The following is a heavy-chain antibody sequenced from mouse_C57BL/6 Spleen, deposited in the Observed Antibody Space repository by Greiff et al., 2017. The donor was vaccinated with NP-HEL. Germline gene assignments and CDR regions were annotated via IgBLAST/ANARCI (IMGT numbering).Heavy chain of an antibody. D-gene: IGHD1-1*01. V-gene: IGHV1-72*01. CDR3: ARGGRGSSLYWYFDV. CDR1: GYTFNSYW. J-gene: IGHJ1*03. CDR2: IDPNSGGT. Sequence: QVQLQQPGAELVKPGASVKLSCKASGYTFNSYWMHWVKQRPGRGLEWIGRIDPNSGGTKYNEKFKSKATLTVDKPSSTAYMQLSSLTSEDSAVYYCARGGRGSSLYWYFDVWGTGTTVTVSS.